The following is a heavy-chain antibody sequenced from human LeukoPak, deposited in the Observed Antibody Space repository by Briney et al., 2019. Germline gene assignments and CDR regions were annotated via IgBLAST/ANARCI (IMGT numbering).Heavy chain of an antibody. CDR2: ISPTSDIV. Sequence: GGSLRLSCAASGFTVSSNYMSWIRQAPGKGLEWVADISPTSDIVWYGDSAKGRFTISRDYAKDSLYLQMNSLGAEDTAVYYCARETVAGTFDYWSQGPLVTVSS. CDR1: GFTVSSNY. V-gene: IGHV3-11*01. CDR3: ARETVAGTFDY. J-gene: IGHJ4*02. D-gene: IGHD1-1*01.